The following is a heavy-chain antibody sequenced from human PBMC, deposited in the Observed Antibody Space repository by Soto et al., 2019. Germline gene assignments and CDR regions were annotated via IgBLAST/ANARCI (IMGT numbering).Heavy chain of an antibody. J-gene: IGHJ4*02. D-gene: IGHD2-2*01. Sequence: QAQVVESGGGVVQPGRSLRLSCVASGFSFSSYGMNWVRQAPGKGLEWGAVISYDGSKKDYADSVKARFAISRDSSKNTVSLQLNSRRVEDTAVYYCAKDAGRFVVNPAGLFDSWGQGTLVTVPS. CDR3: AKDAGRFVVNPAGLFDS. V-gene: IGHV3-30*18. CDR1: GFSFSSYG. CDR2: ISYDGSKK.